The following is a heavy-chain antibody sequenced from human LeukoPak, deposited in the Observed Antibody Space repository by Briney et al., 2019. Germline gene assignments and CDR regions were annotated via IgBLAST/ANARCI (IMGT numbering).Heavy chain of an antibody. Sequence: PGGSLRLSCAASGFTFSGYGMHWVRQAPGKGLEWVALIWYDRSSKYYTNSVKGRFTISRDNAKNSLHLQMNSLRVEDTAVYYCAKNGGPHGMDVWGQGTTVTVSS. V-gene: IGHV3-33*03. J-gene: IGHJ6*02. D-gene: IGHD3-16*01. CDR1: GFTFSGYG. CDR2: IWYDRSSK. CDR3: AKNGGPHGMDV.